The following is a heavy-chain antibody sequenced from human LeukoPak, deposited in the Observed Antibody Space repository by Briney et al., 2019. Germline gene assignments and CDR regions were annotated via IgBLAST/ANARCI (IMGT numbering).Heavy chain of an antibody. CDR1: GGSISSYY. D-gene: IGHD5-12*01. J-gene: IGHJ4*02. V-gene: IGHV4-39*07. Sequence: SETLSLTCTVSGGSISSYYWGWIRQPPGKGLEWIGSIYYSGSTYYNPSLKSRVTISVDTSKNQFSLKLSSVTAADTAVYYCARGRKWLRSYYFDYWGQGTLVTVSS. CDR3: ARGRKWLRSYYFDY. CDR2: IYYSGST.